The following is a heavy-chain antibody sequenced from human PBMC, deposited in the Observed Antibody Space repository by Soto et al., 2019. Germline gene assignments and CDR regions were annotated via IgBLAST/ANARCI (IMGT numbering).Heavy chain of an antibody. V-gene: IGHV4-39*01. J-gene: IGHJ6*02. CDR3: ARLSQGGSYWNGHGMDV. D-gene: IGHD1-26*01. CDR1: GGSISSSSYY. CDR2: IYYSGST. Sequence: SETLSLTCTVSGGSISSSSYYWGWIRQPPGKGLEWIGSIYYSGSTYYNPSLKSRVTISVDTSKNQFSLKLSSVTAADTAVYYCARLSQGGSYWNGHGMDVWGQRTTVTVSS.